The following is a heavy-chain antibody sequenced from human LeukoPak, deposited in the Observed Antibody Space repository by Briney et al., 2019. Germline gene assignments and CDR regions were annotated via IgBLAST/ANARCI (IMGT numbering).Heavy chain of an antibody. V-gene: IGHV4-38-2*02. D-gene: IGHD6-19*01. Sequence: PSETLSLTCTVSGYSISSGYYWGWIRQPPGKGLEWIGSIYHSGSTYYNPSLKSRVTISVDTSKNQFSLKLSSVTAADTAVYYCARDRRAIAVAGHFDYWGQGTLVTVSS. CDR1: GYSISSGYY. CDR3: ARDRRAIAVAGHFDY. CDR2: IYHSGST. J-gene: IGHJ4*02.